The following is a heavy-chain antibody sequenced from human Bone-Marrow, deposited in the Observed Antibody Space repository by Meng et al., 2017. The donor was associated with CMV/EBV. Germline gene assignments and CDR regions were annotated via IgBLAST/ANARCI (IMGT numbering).Heavy chain of an antibody. V-gene: IGHV3-23*01. Sequence: GESLKISCAASGFTFSSYWMHWVRQGPGKGLEWVSAISGSGGSTYYADSVKGRFTISRDNSKNTLYLQMNSLRAEDTAVYYCAKSLRITMIVVATYYFDYWGQGTLVTVSS. D-gene: IGHD3-22*01. CDR3: AKSLRITMIVVATYYFDY. CDR2: ISGSGGST. J-gene: IGHJ4*02. CDR1: GFTFSSYW.